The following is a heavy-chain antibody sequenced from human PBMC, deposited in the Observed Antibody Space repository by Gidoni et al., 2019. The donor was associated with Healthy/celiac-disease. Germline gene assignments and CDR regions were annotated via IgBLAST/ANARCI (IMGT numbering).Heavy chain of an antibody. J-gene: IGHJ3*02. D-gene: IGHD6-6*01. CDR2: ISSSSSYI. CDR3: ARGEGGARSFDI. Sequence: EVQLVESGGGLVKPGGSLRLSCAASGFTFSSYSMNWVRQAPGKGLEWVSSISSSSSYIYYADSVKGRFTISRDNAKNSLYLQMNSLRAEDTAVYYCARGEGGARSFDIWGQGTMVTVSS. V-gene: IGHV3-21*01. CDR1: GFTFSSYS.